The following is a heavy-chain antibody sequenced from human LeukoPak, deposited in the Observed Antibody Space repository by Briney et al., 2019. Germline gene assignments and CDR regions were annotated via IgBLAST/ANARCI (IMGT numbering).Heavy chain of an antibody. CDR2: INSDGYST. J-gene: IGHJ6*02. V-gene: IGHV3-74*01. CDR1: GFTFSGYW. CDR3: AKDLYGDYDYYYYSGMDV. D-gene: IGHD4-17*01. Sequence: GGSLRLSCAASGFTFSGYWMHWVRQAPGKGLVWVSRINSDGYSTAYADSVKGRFTISRDNSKNTLYLQMNTLRAEDTAVYYCAKDLYGDYDYYYYSGMDVWGQGTTVTVSS.